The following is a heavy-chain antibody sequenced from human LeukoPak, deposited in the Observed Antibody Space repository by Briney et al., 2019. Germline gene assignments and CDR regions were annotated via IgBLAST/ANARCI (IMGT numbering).Heavy chain of an antibody. D-gene: IGHD7-27*01. CDR3: ARDGSNWGSAYYYMDV. Sequence: SETLSLTCTVSGGSISTYYWSWIRQPPGKGLEWIGYIHNSGSTDYNPSLKSRVTISVDTSKDQFSLKLSSVTAADTAVYYCARDGSNWGSAYYYMDVWGKGTTVTVSS. V-gene: IGHV4-59*12. CDR2: IHNSGST. CDR1: GGSISTYY. J-gene: IGHJ6*03.